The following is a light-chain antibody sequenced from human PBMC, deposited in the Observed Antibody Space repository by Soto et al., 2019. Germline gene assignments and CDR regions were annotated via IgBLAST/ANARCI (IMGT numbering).Light chain of an antibody. Sequence: DIHMTQSASSVSASVGYRFTITCGASQDINKWLAWYQQKPGLAPNXXXYTASRLHGGGPSRFRGSASGTDFTLTISSLPPEDVETYYCQQGKSFPLTFGGGTKVDIK. V-gene: IGKV1-12*01. CDR2: TAS. J-gene: IGKJ4*01. CDR3: QQGKSFPLT. CDR1: QDINKW.